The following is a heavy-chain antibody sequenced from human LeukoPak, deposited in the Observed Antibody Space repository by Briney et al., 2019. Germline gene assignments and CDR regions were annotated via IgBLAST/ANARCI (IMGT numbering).Heavy chain of an antibody. CDR3: ARHRGYCSSTSCYPSYFDY. CDR2: SYSGGST. D-gene: IGHD2-2*01. CDR1: GFTVSSNY. Sequence: GGSLRLSCAASGFTVSSNYMSWVRQAPGKGLEWVSVSYSGGSTCYADSAKVRFTISRDISKNTLYLQMNSLRAEDTAVYYCARHRGYCSSTSCYPSYFDYWGQGTLVTVSS. V-gene: IGHV3-66*04. J-gene: IGHJ4*02.